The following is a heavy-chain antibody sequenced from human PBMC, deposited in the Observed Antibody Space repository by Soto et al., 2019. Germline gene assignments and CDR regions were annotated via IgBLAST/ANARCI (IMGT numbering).Heavy chain of an antibody. Sequence: EVQLVESGGGLVQPGGSLRLSCAASGFTFSNYWMYWVRQAPGKGLEWVSRINSDGSVSSHADSVRGRLTISRDNVKNSLYLHMDSLRAEDTAVYFCARGDCVGGTCFSFASIFFYYMDVWGKGTTVTVFS. CDR1: GFTFSNYW. V-gene: IGHV3-74*02. CDR2: INSDGSVS. CDR3: ARGDCVGGTCFSFASIFFYYMDV. J-gene: IGHJ6*03. D-gene: IGHD2-15*01.